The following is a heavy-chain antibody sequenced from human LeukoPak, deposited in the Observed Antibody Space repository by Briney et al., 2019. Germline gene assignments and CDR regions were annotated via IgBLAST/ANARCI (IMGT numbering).Heavy chain of an antibody. J-gene: IGHJ3*02. CDR2: IYYSGST. CDR3: ARAGSIVVVITTYDAFDI. CDR1: GGSISSGGYY. Sequence: SETLSLTCTVSGGSISSGGYYWSWIRQHPGKGLEWIGYIYYSGSTYYNPSLKGRVTISVDTSKNQFSLKLSSVTAADTAVYYCARAGSIVVVITTYDAFDIWGQGTMVTVSS. V-gene: IGHV4-31*03. D-gene: IGHD3-22*01.